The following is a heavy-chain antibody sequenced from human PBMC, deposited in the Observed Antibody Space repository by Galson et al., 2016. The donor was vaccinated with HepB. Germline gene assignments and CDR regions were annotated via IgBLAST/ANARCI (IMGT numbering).Heavy chain of an antibody. V-gene: IGHV3-30-3*01. J-gene: IGHJ4*02. D-gene: IGHD3-3*01. CDR2: ILYDGNNK. CDR1: GFTFSSYA. Sequence: SLRLSCAASGFTFSSYAMHWVRQAPGKGLEWVAVILYDGNNKNYAESVKGRFTISRDNSKNTLYLQMNSLRAEDTAVYYCARDLGYYLFDFWGQGTLVTVSS. CDR3: ARDLGYYLFDF.